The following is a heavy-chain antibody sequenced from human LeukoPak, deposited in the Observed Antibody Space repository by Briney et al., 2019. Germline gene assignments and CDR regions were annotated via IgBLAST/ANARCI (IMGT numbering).Heavy chain of an antibody. CDR2: IICKAYGGTP. CDR1: GFTFGVCA. CDR3: SRASSGYDYVDY. D-gene: IGHD5-12*01. Sequence: PGRSLTLSCTPSGFTFGVCATNWLRQAPGEGLEWVGFIICKAYGGTPEYAASVKGRFSISGDDSKSIAYLEMNSLKSEDTAVYYCSRASSGYDYVDYWGQGTLVTVS. J-gene: IGHJ4*02. V-gene: IGHV3-49*03.